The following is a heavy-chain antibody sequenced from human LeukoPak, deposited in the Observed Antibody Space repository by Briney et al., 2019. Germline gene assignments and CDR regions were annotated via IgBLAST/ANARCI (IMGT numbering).Heavy chain of an antibody. J-gene: IGHJ2*01. CDR3: ARAPIKYSSGPRAYWYFDL. CDR1: GGSISGYY. CDR2: IYYSGYT. V-gene: IGHV4-59*08. Sequence: SETLSLTCTVSGGSISGYYWSWIRQSPGKGLEWIGYIYYSGYTNYNPSLKSRVIISVDTSKNQFSLNLSSVTAADTAVYYCARAPIKYSSGPRAYWYFDLWGRGTLVTVSS. D-gene: IGHD6-19*01.